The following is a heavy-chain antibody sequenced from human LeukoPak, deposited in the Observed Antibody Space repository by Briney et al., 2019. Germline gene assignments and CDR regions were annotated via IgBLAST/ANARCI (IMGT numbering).Heavy chain of an antibody. V-gene: IGHV3-74*01. J-gene: IGHJ4*02. CDR1: GFSFSTYW. CDR2: ITSDGSYT. CDR3: TRPSAGGGLASGY. Sequence: PGGSLRLSCAASGFSFSTYWMHWVRQAPGKGLVWVSRITSDGSYTNYADSVKGRFTISRDNAKKTLYLQMNSLRVEDTAIYYCTRPSAGGGLASGYWGQGTLVTVSS. D-gene: IGHD3-10*01.